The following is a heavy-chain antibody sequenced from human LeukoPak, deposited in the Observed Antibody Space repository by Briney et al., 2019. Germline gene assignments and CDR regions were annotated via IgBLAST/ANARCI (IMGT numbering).Heavy chain of an antibody. V-gene: IGHV4-59*12. Sequence: PSETLSLTCTVSGGSISSYYWSWIRQPPGKGLEWIGYIYYRGSTNYNPSLKSRVTISVDTSKNQFSLKLSSVTAADTAVYYCARESPVRGVMNWGQGTLVTVSS. J-gene: IGHJ4*02. CDR2: IYYRGST. CDR3: ARESPVRGVMN. D-gene: IGHD3-10*01. CDR1: GGSISSYY.